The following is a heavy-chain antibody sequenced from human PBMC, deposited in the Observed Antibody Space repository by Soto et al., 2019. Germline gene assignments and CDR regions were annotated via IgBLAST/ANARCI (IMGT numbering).Heavy chain of an antibody. D-gene: IGHD3-3*01. CDR3: ARARFFSYYYYGMDV. CDR1: GYTFTSYA. CDR2: INAGNGNT. Sequence: ASVKVSCKASGYTFTSYAVHWVRQAPGQRLEWMGWINAGNGNTKYSQKFQGRVTITRDTSASTAYMELSSLRSEDTAVYYCARARFFSYYYYGMDVWGQGTTVNVSS. J-gene: IGHJ6*02. V-gene: IGHV1-3*01.